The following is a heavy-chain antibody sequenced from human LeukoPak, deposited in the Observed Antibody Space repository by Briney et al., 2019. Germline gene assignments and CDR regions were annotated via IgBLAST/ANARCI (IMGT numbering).Heavy chain of an antibody. J-gene: IGHJ4*02. CDR3: AREGSGYYDFVY. D-gene: IGHD3-22*01. V-gene: IGHV3-30-3*01. CDR1: GFTFSSYA. CDR2: ISYDGSNK. Sequence: GGSLRLSCAASGFTFSSYAMHWVRQAPGKGLEWVAVISYDGSNKYHAAPGEGRFTISRDHSKNTLYLQMNSLRAEDTAVYYCAREGSGYYDFVYWGQGTLVTVSS.